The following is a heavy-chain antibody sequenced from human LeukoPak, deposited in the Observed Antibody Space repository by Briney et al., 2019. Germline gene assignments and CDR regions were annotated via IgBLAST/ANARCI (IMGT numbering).Heavy chain of an antibody. CDR2: IYYSGST. V-gene: IGHV4-59*01. CDR1: GGSIVNYY. CDR3: ARGASTWYS. Sequence: SETLSLTCTVSGGSIVNYYWTWIRQPPGKGLEWIGDIYYSGSTNYNPSLKSRVTISVDTSKNQFSLNLSSVTAADTAVYYCARGASTWYSWGQGTLVTVS. J-gene: IGHJ4*02. D-gene: IGHD6-13*01.